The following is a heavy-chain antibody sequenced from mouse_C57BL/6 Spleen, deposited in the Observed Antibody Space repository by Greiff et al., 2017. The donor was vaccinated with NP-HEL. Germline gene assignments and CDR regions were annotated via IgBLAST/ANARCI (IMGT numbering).Heavy chain of an antibody. V-gene: IGHV1-15*01. CDR2: IDPETGGT. J-gene: IGHJ2*01. CDR3: TTGRRPRQLGN. Sequence: QVQLQQSGAELVRPGASVTLSCKASGYTFTDYEMHWVKQTPVHGLEWIGAIDPETGGTAYNQKFKGKAILTADKSSSTAYMELRSLTSEDSAVYYCTTGRRPRQLGNWGQGTTLTVSS. D-gene: IGHD3-2*01. CDR1: GYTFTDYE.